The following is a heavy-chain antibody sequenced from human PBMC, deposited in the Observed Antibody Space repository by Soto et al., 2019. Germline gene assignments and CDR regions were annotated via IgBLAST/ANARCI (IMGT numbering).Heavy chain of an antibody. Sequence: ASVKVSCKASGYTFTGYYMHWVRQAPGQGLEWMGWINPNSGGTNYAQKLQGRVTMTTDTSTSTAYMELRSLRSDDTAVYYCASPPIGILTGYSVLQYWGHGTLVTVSS. D-gene: IGHD3-9*01. CDR3: ASPPIGILTGYSVLQY. J-gene: IGHJ4*01. CDR2: INPNSGGT. CDR1: GYTFTGYY. V-gene: IGHV1-2*02.